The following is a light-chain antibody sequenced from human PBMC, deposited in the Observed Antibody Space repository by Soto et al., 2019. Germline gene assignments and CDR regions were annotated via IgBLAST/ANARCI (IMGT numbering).Light chain of an antibody. Sequence: AIRMTQSPSSFSASTGDRVTINCRASQGISSYLAWYQQKPGKAPKLLIYAASTLQSGVPSRFSGSGSGTDFTLTISCLQSEDFATYYCQQYDSFSVTFGQGTKVDIK. CDR2: AAS. CDR1: QGISSY. CDR3: QQYDSFSVT. J-gene: IGKJ1*01. V-gene: IGKV1-8*01.